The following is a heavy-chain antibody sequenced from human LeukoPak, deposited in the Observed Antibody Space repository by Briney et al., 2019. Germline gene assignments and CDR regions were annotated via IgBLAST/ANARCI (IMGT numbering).Heavy chain of an antibody. CDR1: GFTFDDYG. J-gene: IGHJ6*03. V-gene: IGHV3-20*04. D-gene: IGHD3-22*01. Sequence: GGSLRLSCAASGFTFDDYGMSWVRQAPGKGLEWVSGINWNGGSTGYADSVKGRFTISRDNAKNSLYLQMNSLRAEDTALYCCARYDSSGYRYYYYYMDVWGKGTTVTVSS. CDR3: ARYDSSGYRYYYYYMDV. CDR2: INWNGGST.